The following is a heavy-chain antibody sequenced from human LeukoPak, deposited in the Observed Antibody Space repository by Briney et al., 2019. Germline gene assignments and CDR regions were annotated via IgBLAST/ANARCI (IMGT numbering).Heavy chain of an antibody. D-gene: IGHD3-16*01. J-gene: IGHJ3*02. V-gene: IGHV1-69*05. CDR3: AKRLTDGAFDI. CDR2: IIPIFGTA. Sequence: ASVKVSCKASGYTFTSYAISWVRQAPGQGLEWMGGIIPIFGTANYAQKFQGRVTITTDESTSTAYMELSSLRSEDTAVYYCAKRLTDGAFDIWGQGTMVTVSS. CDR1: GYTFTSYA.